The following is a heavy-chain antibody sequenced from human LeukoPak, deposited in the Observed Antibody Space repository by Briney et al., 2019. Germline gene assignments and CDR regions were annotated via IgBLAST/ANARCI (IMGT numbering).Heavy chain of an antibody. J-gene: IGHJ4*02. V-gene: IGHV3-23*01. CDR2: ISASGGDA. D-gene: IGHD2-15*01. CDR3: ARDRGSGTEYFDY. Sequence: GGSLRLSCAASGFTFNTFAMNWVRQAPGKGLEWVSGISASGGDAYYTDSVKGRFTISRDNSKNTLYLKMNSLRAEDTAVYYCARDRGSGTEYFDYWGQGTLVTVSS. CDR1: GFTFNTFA.